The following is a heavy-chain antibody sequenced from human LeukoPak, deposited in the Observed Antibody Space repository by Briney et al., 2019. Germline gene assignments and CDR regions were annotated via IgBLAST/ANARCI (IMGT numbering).Heavy chain of an antibody. J-gene: IGHJ4*02. CDR2: ISSDGSRV. Sequence: GGSLRLSCAASGFTFSDYWMHWVRQAPGKGLVWVSRISSDGSRVTYADSVKGRFTISRDNSKNTLYLQMNSLRGEDTAEYYCAREVGSFDNWGQGTLVTVSS. V-gene: IGHV3-74*01. CDR3: AREVGSFDN. D-gene: IGHD3-10*01. CDR1: GFTFSDYW.